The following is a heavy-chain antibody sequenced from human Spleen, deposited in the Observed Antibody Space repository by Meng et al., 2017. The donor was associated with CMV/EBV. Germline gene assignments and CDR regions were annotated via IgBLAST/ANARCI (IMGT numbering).Heavy chain of an antibody. CDR3: ARHSDKHRTQLAHY. Sequence: GGSLRLSCAASGFTVSSTYMSWVRQAPERGLEWVSIIYSADNTYYADSVKGRFTISRDNSKNSLYLQMNSLRAEDTAVYYCARHSDKHRTQLAHYWGQGTLVTVSS. CDR2: IYSADNT. J-gene: IGHJ4*02. V-gene: IGHV3-66*04. D-gene: IGHD1-14*01. CDR1: GFTVSSTY.